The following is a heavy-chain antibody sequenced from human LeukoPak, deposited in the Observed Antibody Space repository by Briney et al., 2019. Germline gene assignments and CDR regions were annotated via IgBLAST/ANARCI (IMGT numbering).Heavy chain of an antibody. Sequence: GASVKVSCKASGGTFSSYAISWVRQAPGQGLEWMGGIIPIFGTANYARKFQGRVTITADESTSTAYMELSSLRSEDTAVYYCARHSSSEGCLSVWGQGTLVTVSS. CDR2: IIPIFGTA. CDR3: ARHSSSEGCLSV. CDR1: GGTFSSYA. V-gene: IGHV1-69*13. D-gene: IGHD6-6*01. J-gene: IGHJ4*02.